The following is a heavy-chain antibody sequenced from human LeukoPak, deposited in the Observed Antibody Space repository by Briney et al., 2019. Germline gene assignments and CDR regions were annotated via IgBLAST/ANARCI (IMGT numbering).Heavy chain of an antibody. D-gene: IGHD6-13*01. J-gene: IGHJ4*02. V-gene: IGHV3-30*02. CDR2: IRYDGSNK. CDR3: AKTVGSSWYFDY. CDR1: GFIFSNYA. Sequence: GGSLRLSCAASGFIFSNYAMHWVRQAAGKGLEWVAYIRYDGSNKYYADSVKGRFTISRDNSKNTLYLQMNSLRAEDTAVYYCAKTVGSSWYFDYWGQGTLVTVSS.